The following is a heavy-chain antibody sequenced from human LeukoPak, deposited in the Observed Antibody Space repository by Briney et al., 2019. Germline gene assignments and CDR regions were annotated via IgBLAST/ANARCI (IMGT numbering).Heavy chain of an antibody. CDR2: ISHDGSNK. Sequence: GGSLRLSCAASGFTFSGYGMHWVRQAAGKGLEWVAAISHDGSNKYYADSVKGRFTISRDNSKNTLYLQMNSLRAEDTAVYYCARARSSGWSADYFDYWGQGTLVTVSS. CDR3: ARARSSGWSADYFDY. CDR1: GFTFSGYG. D-gene: IGHD6-19*01. J-gene: IGHJ4*02. V-gene: IGHV3-30*03.